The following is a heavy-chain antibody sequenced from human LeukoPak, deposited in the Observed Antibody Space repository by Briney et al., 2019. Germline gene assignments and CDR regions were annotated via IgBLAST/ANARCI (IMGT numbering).Heavy chain of an antibody. D-gene: IGHD3/OR15-3a*01. J-gene: IGHJ4*02. Sequence: SETLSLTCTVSGGSISSGSYYWSWIRQPAGKGLEWIGRIHTSGSTNYNPSLKSRVTISVDTSKNQFSLKLSSVTAADTAVYYCARDYGTGFDYWGQGTLVTVSS. CDR1: GGSISSGSYY. V-gene: IGHV4-61*02. CDR3: ARDYGTGFDY. CDR2: IHTSGST.